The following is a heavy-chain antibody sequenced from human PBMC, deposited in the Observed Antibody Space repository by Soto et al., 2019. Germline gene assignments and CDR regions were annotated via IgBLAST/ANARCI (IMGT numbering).Heavy chain of an antibody. Sequence: QVQLVESGGGVVQPGRSLRLSCAASGFTFSSYGMHWVRQAPGKGLEWVAVISYDGSNKYYADSVKGRFTISRDNSKNTLYLQMNSLRAEDTAVYYCANALGYNWNLMGYYGMDVWGQGTTVTVSS. CDR3: ANALGYNWNLMGYYGMDV. CDR2: ISYDGSNK. D-gene: IGHD1-7*01. J-gene: IGHJ6*02. V-gene: IGHV3-30*18. CDR1: GFTFSSYG.